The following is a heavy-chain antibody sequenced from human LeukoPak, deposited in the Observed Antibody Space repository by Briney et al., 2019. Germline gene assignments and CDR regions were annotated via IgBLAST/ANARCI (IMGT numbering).Heavy chain of an antibody. CDR3: ASTYDILTGYYDY. J-gene: IGHJ4*02. V-gene: IGHV5-51*01. CDR2: IYPGDSDT. Sequence: GESLKISCKISGYKLTNNWIGWVRQVPGKGLEWMGIIYPGDSDTRYSPSFQGQVTISADKSISTAYLQWSSLKASDTAMYYCASTYDILTGYYDYWGQGTLVTVSS. CDR1: GYKLTNNW. D-gene: IGHD3-9*01.